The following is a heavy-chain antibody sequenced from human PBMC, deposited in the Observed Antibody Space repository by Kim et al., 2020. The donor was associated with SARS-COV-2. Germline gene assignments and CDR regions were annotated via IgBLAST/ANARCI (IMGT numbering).Heavy chain of an antibody. J-gene: IGHJ4*02. V-gene: IGHV4-4*02. CDR2: IYHSGST. Sequence: SETLSITCAVSGGSISSSNWWSWVRQPPGKGLEWIGEIYHSGSTNYNPSLKSRVTISVDKSKNQFSLKLSSVTAADTAVYYCARDQGTMLQTYYFDYWGQGTLVTVSS. CDR3: ARDQGTMLQTYYFDY. CDR1: GGSISSSNW. D-gene: IGHD2-8*01.